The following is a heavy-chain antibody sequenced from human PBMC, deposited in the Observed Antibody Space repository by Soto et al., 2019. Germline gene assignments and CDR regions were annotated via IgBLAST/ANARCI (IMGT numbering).Heavy chain of an antibody. V-gene: IGHV3-33*01. CDR1: GFTFSNYG. CDR3: ARDPGNDEAFDY. CDR2: IWHDGKNK. J-gene: IGHJ4*02. D-gene: IGHD1-1*01. Sequence: QVQVVESGGGVVQPGRSLRLSCATSGFTFSNYGMHWVRQAPGKGLEWVAVIWHDGKNKYYADSVKGRFTISRDNSKNTLFLQMDSLRAEDTAVYHCARDPGNDEAFDYWGQGTLVTVSS.